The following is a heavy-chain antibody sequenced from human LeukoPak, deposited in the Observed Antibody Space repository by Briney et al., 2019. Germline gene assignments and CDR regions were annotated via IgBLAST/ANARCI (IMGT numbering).Heavy chain of an antibody. D-gene: IGHD4-17*01. CDR1: GYTFTDYY. CDR3: SKGDNSGDFD. Sequence: ASVKVSFKTSGYTFTDYYLHWVRQAPGQGLEWMGWINPRSGDTHYAQKFQGRVTLTRDRSISTAYMELTSLRSDDTAVFFCSKGDNSGDFDWGQGTLITVSS. V-gene: IGHV1-2*02. CDR2: INPRSGDT. J-gene: IGHJ4*02.